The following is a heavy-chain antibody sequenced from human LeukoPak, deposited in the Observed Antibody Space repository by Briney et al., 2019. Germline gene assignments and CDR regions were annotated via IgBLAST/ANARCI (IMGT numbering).Heavy chain of an antibody. V-gene: IGHV3-23*01. D-gene: IGHD3-3*01. J-gene: IGHJ4*02. CDR3: AKATYYDFWSGYYYFDY. CDR1: GFTFDDYA. Sequence: GGSLRLSCAASGFTFDDYAMHWVRQAPGKGLEWVSAISGSGGSTYYADSVKGRFTISRDNSKNTLYLQMNSLRAEDTAVYYCAKATYYDFWSGYYYFDYWGQGTLVTVSS. CDR2: ISGSGGST.